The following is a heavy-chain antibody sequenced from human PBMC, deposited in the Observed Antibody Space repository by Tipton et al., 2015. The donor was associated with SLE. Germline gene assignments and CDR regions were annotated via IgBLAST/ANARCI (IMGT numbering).Heavy chain of an antibody. Sequence: VQLVQSGAEVKKPGDSLKISCEGSGYNFTSYWIAWVRQKPGKGLEWMGIIYPGDSDTKYSPSFRGQVTISADKSINIAYLQWSSLKASDTAMYYCARPRLAYRPDASDIWGQGTMVTVSS. V-gene: IGHV5-51*01. J-gene: IGHJ3*02. CDR2: IYPGDSDT. CDR1: GYNFTSYW. CDR3: ARPRLAYRPDASDI. D-gene: IGHD1-26*01.